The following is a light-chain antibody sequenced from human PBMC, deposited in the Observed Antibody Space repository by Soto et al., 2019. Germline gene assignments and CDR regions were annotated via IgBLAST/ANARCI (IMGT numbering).Light chain of an antibody. V-gene: IGKV3-15*01. J-gene: IGKJ3*01. Sequence: EIVMTQSPATLSVSPGERATLSCRASQSVSSNLAWYQQKPGQAPRHLIYGASTRATGIPARFSGSGSGTEFTLTISSLQSEDFAVYYCQQYNNWPRTFGPGTKVDIK. CDR2: GAS. CDR3: QQYNNWPRT. CDR1: QSVSSN.